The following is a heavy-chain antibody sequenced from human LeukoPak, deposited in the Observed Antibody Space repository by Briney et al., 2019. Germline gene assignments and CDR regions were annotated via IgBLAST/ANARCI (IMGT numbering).Heavy chain of an antibody. CDR1: GFTFSSFG. J-gene: IGHJ4*02. D-gene: IGHD3-9*01. CDR3: AKEAVRGYFVGVGPTYYFDY. V-gene: IGHV3-30*02. CDR2: IRYDGSNK. Sequence: GGSLRLSCAASGFTFSSFGMHWVRQAPGKGLEWVAFIRYDGSNKYYADSVKGRFTISRDNSKNMLYLQMNSLRAEDTAVYYRAKEAVRGYFVGVGPTYYFDYWGQGTLVTVSS.